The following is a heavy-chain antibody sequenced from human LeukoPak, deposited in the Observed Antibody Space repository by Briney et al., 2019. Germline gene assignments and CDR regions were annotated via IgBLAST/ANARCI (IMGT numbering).Heavy chain of an antibody. CDR2: IWYNGSNK. D-gene: IGHD1-7*01. CDR3: AREGPNYYFDY. J-gene: IGHJ4*02. V-gene: IGHV3-30*19. Sequence: GGSLRLSCAASGFTFSSYGMHWVRQAPGKGLEWVAVIWYNGSNKYYADSVKGRFTISRDNSKNTLYLQMNSLRAEDTAVYYCAREGPNYYFDYWGQGTLVTVSS. CDR1: GFTFSSYG.